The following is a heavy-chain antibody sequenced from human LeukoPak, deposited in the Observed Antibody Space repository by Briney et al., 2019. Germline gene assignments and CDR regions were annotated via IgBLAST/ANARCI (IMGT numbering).Heavy chain of an antibody. CDR3: AREVQLWFAGPHRYFDY. V-gene: IGHV4-34*01. J-gene: IGHJ4*02. CDR2: INHSGST. D-gene: IGHD5-18*01. Sequence: SETLSLTCAVYGGSFSGYYWSWIRQPPGKGLEWIGEINHSGSTNYNPSLKSRVTISVDTSKNQFSLKLSSVTAADTAVYYCAREVQLWFAGPHRYFDYWGQGTLVTVPS. CDR1: GGSFSGYY.